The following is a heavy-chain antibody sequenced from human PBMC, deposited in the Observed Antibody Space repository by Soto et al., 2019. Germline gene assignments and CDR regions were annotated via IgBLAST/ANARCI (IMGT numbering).Heavy chain of an antibody. Sequence: QVQLVESGGGVDQPGRSLRLSCAASGFTFSSYGMHWVRQAPGKGLEWVAVIWYDGSNKYYADSVKGRFTISRDNSKNTLYLQLNSLRAEDTAVYYCARNDYGVIDYWGQGTLVTVSS. D-gene: IGHD4-17*01. J-gene: IGHJ4*02. V-gene: IGHV3-33*01. CDR2: IWYDGSNK. CDR3: ARNDYGVIDY. CDR1: GFTFSSYG.